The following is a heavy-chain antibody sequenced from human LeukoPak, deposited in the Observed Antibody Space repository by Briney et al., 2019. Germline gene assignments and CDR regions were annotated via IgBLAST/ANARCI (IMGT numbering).Heavy chain of an antibody. CDR2: ISSSSSYI. Sequence: PGGSLRLSCAASGFTFSSYSMNWVRQAPGKGLEWVSSISSSSSYIYYADSVKGRFPISRDNAKNPLYLQMNSLRAEDTAVYYCARAYCSSASCYFFFDQWGQGTLVTVSS. CDR3: ARAYCSSASCYFFFDQ. V-gene: IGHV3-21*01. CDR1: GFTFSSYS. J-gene: IGHJ4*02. D-gene: IGHD2-2*01.